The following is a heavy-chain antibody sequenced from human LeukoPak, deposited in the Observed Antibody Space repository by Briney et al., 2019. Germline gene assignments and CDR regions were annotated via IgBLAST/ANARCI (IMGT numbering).Heavy chain of an antibody. Sequence: SETLSLTCTVSGGSISSSTYYWGWIRRPPGKGLEWIDMMYYSGSAYYNPSLKSRVTISVDTSKNQFSLKLSSVTAADTAVHYCARHYCSSASCYVDYWGQGTLVTVSS. J-gene: IGHJ4*02. V-gene: IGHV4-39*01. CDR2: MYYSGSA. CDR3: ARHYCSSASCYVDY. D-gene: IGHD2-2*01. CDR1: GGSISSSTYY.